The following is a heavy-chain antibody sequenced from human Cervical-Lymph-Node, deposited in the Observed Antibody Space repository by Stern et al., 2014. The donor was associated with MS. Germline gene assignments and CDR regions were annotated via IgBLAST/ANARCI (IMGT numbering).Heavy chain of an antibody. Sequence: QVQLQESGPGLVKPSETLSLTCAVSGDSISSYTHYWAWIRQPPGKGLEWIGSGYYSGSTYYNPSPKRPVTISVDTSKNHFALGLNSVTDADTAVYYCAKHACTGAACPFDLWGQGTLVTVSS. CDR2: GYYSGST. V-gene: IGHV4-39*01. J-gene: IGHJ4*02. D-gene: IGHD2-8*02. CDR1: GDSISSYTHY. CDR3: AKHACTGAACPFDL.